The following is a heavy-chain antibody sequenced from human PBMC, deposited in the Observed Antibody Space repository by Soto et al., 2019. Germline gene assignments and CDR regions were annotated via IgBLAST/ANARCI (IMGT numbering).Heavy chain of an antibody. V-gene: IGHV4-59*08. CDR2: IYDSGNT. Sequence: SETLSLTCTVSGISIKTYYWSWIRRPPGKGLEWIGCIYDSGNTNYNPSLKSRVTMSFDTSENEFSLNLNSVTAADTAVYYWARHFGIVGASYFDAWSQGTLGTGS. CDR1: GISIKTYY. D-gene: IGHD1-26*01. J-gene: IGHJ4*02. CDR3: ARHFGIVGASYFDA.